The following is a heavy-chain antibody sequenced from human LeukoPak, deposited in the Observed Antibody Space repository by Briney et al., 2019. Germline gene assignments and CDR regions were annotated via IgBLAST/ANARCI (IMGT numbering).Heavy chain of an antibody. CDR3: ARKACTTTSCLHP. Sequence: GASAKVSCKASGYMFINYDINWVRQAAGQGLEWMAWMTPKTGNSGYAQRFQGRVALTRDTSTDTAYMELSNLGSEDTAVYYCARKACTTTSCLHPWGQGTLVTVSS. CDR1: GYMFINYD. J-gene: IGHJ5*02. D-gene: IGHD2-2*01. CDR2: MTPKTGNS. V-gene: IGHV1-8*01.